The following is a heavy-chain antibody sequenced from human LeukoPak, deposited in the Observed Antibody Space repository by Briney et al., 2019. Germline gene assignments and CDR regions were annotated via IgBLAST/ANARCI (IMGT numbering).Heavy chain of an antibody. CDR2: IYTSGST. Sequence: SETLSLTCTVSGGSISSYYWSWIRQPAGKGLEWIGRIYTSGSTNYNPSLKSRVTMSVDTSKNQFSLKLSSVTAADTAVYYCVRDYSNYVGSPTFDYWGQGTLVTVSS. CDR1: GGSISSYY. D-gene: IGHD4-11*01. J-gene: IGHJ4*02. V-gene: IGHV4-4*07. CDR3: VRDYSNYVGSPTFDY.